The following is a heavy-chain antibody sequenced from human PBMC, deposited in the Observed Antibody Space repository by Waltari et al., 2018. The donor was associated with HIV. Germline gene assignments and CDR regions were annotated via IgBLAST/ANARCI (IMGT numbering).Heavy chain of an antibody. CDR1: GGSIKNYY. Sequence: QVQLQESGPGLVKPSETLSLTCTVSGGSIKNYYWAWIRQSPGKGLECIGYSYSSGDTRYNPYNPSLKSRITISIDTSKNQFFLKLTSVTAADTAAYYCARYSDAVSSGARYFDYWGQGTLVIVSS. V-gene: IGHV4-59*01. CDR2: SYSSGDT. D-gene: IGHD3-10*01. J-gene: IGHJ4*02. CDR3: ARYSDAVSSGARYFDY.